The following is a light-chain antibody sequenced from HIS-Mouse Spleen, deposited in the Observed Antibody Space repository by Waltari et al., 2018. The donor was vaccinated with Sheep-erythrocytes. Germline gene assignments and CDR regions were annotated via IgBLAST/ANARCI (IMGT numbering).Light chain of an antibody. CDR3: SSYTSSSTLYV. Sequence: QSALTQPASVSGSPGQSITISCTGTSSDVGGYKYVSWYQQHPGKAPKVMIYDVSNRPSGGSNRFSGSKSGNTASLTISGLQAEDEADYYCSSYTSSSTLYVFGTGTKVTVL. CDR2: DVS. CDR1: SSDVGGYKY. V-gene: IGLV2-14*03. J-gene: IGLJ1*01.